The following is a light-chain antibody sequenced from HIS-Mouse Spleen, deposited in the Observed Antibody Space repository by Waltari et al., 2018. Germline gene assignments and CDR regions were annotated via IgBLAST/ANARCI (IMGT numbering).Light chain of an antibody. CDR1: SSDVGSYNL. Sequence: QSALTQPASVSGSPGQSITISCTGTSSDVGSYNLVSWYQQHPGKAPKLMIYEGSKRLSGVSNRFSGSKSGNTAYRTISGLQAEDEADYYCCSYAGSSTWVFGGGTKLTVL. V-gene: IGLV2-23*01. CDR2: EGS. CDR3: CSYAGSSTWV. J-gene: IGLJ3*02.